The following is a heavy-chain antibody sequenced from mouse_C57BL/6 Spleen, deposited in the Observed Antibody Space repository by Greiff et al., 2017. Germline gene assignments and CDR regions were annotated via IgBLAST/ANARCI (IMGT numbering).Heavy chain of an antibody. CDR1: GFTFSDYG. D-gene: IGHD2-1*01. V-gene: IGHV5-17*01. CDR2: ISSGSSTI. CDR3: ARAPPYGNYPLWFAY. J-gene: IGHJ3*01. Sequence: EVQLVESGGGLVKPGGSLKLSCAASGFTFSDYGMNWVRQAPEKGLEWVAYISSGSSTIYYADTVKGRFTISRDNAKNTLFLQMTSLRSEDTAMYYCARAPPYGNYPLWFAYWGQGTLVTVSA.